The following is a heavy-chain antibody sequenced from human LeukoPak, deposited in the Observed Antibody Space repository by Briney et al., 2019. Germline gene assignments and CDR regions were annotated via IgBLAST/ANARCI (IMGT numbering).Heavy chain of an antibody. CDR1: GYTFTSYA. CDR3: ARVLQKGAFEYSSTSGYYYGMDV. CDR2: INAGNGNT. Sequence: ASVKVSCKASGYTFTSYAMHWVRQAPGQRLEWMGWINAGNGNTKYSQKFQGRVTITRDTSASTAYMELSSLRSEDTAVYYCARVLQKGAFEYSSTSGYYYGMDVWGQGTTVTVSS. D-gene: IGHD6-6*01. J-gene: IGHJ6*02. V-gene: IGHV1-3*01.